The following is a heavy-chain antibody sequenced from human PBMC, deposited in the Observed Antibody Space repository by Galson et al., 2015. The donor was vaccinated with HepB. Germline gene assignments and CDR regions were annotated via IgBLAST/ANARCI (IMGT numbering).Heavy chain of an antibody. D-gene: IGHD1-26*01. V-gene: IGHV3-48*02. Sequence: SLRLSCAASGFTFSSYSMNWVRQAPGKGLEWVSYSSSSSTIYYADSVKGRFTISRDNAKNSLYLQMNSLRDEDTAVYYCARSLYSGSYSVNFDYWGQGTLVTVSS. CDR3: ARSLYSGSYSVNFDY. J-gene: IGHJ4*02. CDR2: SSSSSTI. CDR1: GFTFSSYS.